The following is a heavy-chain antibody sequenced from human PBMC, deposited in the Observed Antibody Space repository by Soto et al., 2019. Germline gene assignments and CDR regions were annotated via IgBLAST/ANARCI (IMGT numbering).Heavy chain of an antibody. V-gene: IGHV1-2*02. CDR3: ARDRYSTGYFDP. Sequence: QVQLVQSGAEVKKPGASVKVSCKASGYTFTGYYMHWVRQAPGQGLEWMGWINPNSGGTNYAQKCQGRVTMTRDTSISTAYMELSRLRSDDTAVYYCARDRYSTGYFDPWGQGTLVTVSS. CDR1: GYTFTGYY. J-gene: IGHJ5*02. CDR2: INPNSGGT. D-gene: IGHD5-12*01.